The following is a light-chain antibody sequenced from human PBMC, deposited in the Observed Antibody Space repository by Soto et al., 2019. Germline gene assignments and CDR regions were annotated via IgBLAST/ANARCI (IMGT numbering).Light chain of an antibody. CDR1: TRDVGGYNY. CDR2: EVS. Sequence: QSALTQPASVSGSPGQSITISCTGTTRDVGGYNYVSWYQQHPGKAPKLMIYEVSSRPSGVSNRLSGSKSGNTASLTISGLQSEDEADYSCSSYASGNTWVFGGGTKLTVL. CDR3: SSYASGNTWV. V-gene: IGLV2-14*01. J-gene: IGLJ3*02.